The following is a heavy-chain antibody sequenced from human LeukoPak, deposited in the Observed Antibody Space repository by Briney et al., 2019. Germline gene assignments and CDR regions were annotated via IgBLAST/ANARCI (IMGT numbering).Heavy chain of an antibody. CDR3: ARDYAGENWFDP. J-gene: IGHJ5*02. V-gene: IGHV3-33*01. CDR1: GFPFSSYG. D-gene: IGHD3-16*01. CDR2: IWYDGSNK. Sequence: RSLPLSCAASGFPFSSYGMHWVRQAPGKGLEWVAVIWYDGSNKYYADSVKGRFTISRDNSKNTLYLQMNSLRAEDTAVYYCARDYAGENWFDPWGQGTLVTVSS.